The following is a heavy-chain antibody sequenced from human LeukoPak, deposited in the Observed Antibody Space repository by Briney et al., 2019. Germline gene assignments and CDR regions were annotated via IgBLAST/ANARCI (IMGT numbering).Heavy chain of an antibody. CDR3: ARRGYYDSSGYDY. CDR2: MSGSGRTI. Sequence: KSGGSLRLSCTASGFIFSDYYMSWIRQAPGKGLEWVSYMSGSGRTIYYADSVKGRFTISRDNSKNTLYLQMNTLRAEDTAVYYCARRGYYDSSGYDYWGQGTLVTVSS. J-gene: IGHJ4*02. CDR1: GFIFSDYY. D-gene: IGHD3-22*01. V-gene: IGHV3-11*04.